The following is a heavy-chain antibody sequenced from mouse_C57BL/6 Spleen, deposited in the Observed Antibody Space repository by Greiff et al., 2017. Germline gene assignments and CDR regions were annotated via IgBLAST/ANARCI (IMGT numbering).Heavy chain of an antibody. D-gene: IGHD2-2*01. CDR3: TWRLRTMDY. V-gene: IGHV14-4*01. Sequence: EVKLQQSGAELVRPGASVKLSCTASGFNIKDDYMHWVKQRPEQGLEWIGWIDPENGDTEYASKFQGKATITADTSSNTAYLQLSSLTSEDTAVYYCTWRLRTMDYWGQGTSVTVSS. J-gene: IGHJ4*01. CDR2: IDPENGDT. CDR1: GFNIKDDY.